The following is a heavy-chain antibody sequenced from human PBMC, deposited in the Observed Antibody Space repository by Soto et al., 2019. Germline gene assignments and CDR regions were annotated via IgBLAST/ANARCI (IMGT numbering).Heavy chain of an antibody. CDR1: GYTFTSYG. V-gene: IGHV1-18*04. CDR3: ARASDGYRSGWYVGYFDY. J-gene: IGHJ4*02. Sequence: QVQLVQSGAEVKKPGASVKVSCKASGYTFTSYGISWVRQAPGQGLEWMGWIRAYNGYTNYAQKFPGTVTVTTDTSTSTAYMELRSLISDDTAVYYCARASDGYRSGWYVGYFDYWGQGTLVTVSS. D-gene: IGHD6-19*01. CDR2: IRAYNGYT.